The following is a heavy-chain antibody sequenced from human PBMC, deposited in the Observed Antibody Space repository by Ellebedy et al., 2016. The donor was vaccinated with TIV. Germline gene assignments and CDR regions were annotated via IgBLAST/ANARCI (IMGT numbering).Heavy chain of an antibody. CDR2: ISYDGSNK. V-gene: IGHV3-30*03. CDR1: GFTFSSYG. D-gene: IGHD6-19*01. J-gene: IGHJ4*02. Sequence: GGSLRLXXAASGFTFSSYGMHWVRQAPGKGLEWVAVISYDGSNKYYADSVKGRFTISRDNSKNTLYLQMNSLRAEDTAVYYCARGEGIAVAGTGYWGQGTLVTVSS. CDR3: ARGEGIAVAGTGY.